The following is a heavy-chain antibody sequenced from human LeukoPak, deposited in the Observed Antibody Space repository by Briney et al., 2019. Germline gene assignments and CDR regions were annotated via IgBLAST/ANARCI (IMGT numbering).Heavy chain of an antibody. Sequence: ASVKVSCKPSGYSFTGYYMHWGRQAPGHGLEWMGWINPNSGGTNYAQKFQDRVTMTRDTSISTAYMELSRLRSDDTAVYYCARDLEVRGVLYYFDYWGQGTLVTVSS. V-gene: IGHV1-2*02. CDR3: ARDLEVRGVLYYFDY. CDR1: GYSFTGYY. J-gene: IGHJ4*02. CDR2: INPNSGGT. D-gene: IGHD3-10*01.